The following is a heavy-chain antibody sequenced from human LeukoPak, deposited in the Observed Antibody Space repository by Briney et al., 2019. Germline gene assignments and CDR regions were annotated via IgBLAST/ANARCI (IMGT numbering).Heavy chain of an antibody. Sequence: PGGSLRLSCAASGFSFSGSAMHWVRQASGKGLEWVGRITNKGNSYATAYAASVKGRFTISRDDSKNTAYLQMNSLKTEDTAVYYCSCDFWSGYPTRWGQGTLVTVSS. CDR3: SCDFWSGYPTR. J-gene: IGHJ4*02. D-gene: IGHD3-3*01. CDR2: ITNKGNSYAT. CDR1: GFSFSGSA. V-gene: IGHV3-73*01.